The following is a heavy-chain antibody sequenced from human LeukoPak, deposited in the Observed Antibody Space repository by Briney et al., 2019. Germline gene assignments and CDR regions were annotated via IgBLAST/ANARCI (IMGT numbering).Heavy chain of an antibody. D-gene: IGHD3-22*01. CDR2: INPNSGGT. V-gene: IGHV1-2*02. J-gene: IGHJ4*02. CDR1: GYTFSGHY. CDR3: ARDSGYYYDSSGYYRKGPFDY. Sequence: ASVKVSCKASGYTFSGHYMHWVRQAPGQGLEWMGWINPNSGGTNYAQKFQGRVTMTRDTSISTAYMELSRLRSDDTAVYYCARDSGYYYDSSGYYRKGPFDYWGQGTLVTVSS.